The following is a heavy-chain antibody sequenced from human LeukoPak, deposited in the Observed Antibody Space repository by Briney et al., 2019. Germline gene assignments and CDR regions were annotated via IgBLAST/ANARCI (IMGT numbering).Heavy chain of an antibody. V-gene: IGHV5-51*01. CDR2: ISPDDSDT. Sequence: GESLKISCKGSGYTFTNYWIGWVRQMPGKGLEWMGIISPDDSDTRYRPSFQGQASISADKSISTAYLQWSSLKASDTAMYYCARHDSVSYHVDYWGQGTLVTVSS. CDR1: GYTFTNYW. CDR3: ARHDSVSYHVDY. J-gene: IGHJ4*02. D-gene: IGHD3-22*01.